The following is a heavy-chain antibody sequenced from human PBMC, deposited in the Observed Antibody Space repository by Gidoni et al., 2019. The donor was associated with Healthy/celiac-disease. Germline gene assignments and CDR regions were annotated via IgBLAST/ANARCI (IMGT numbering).Heavy chain of an antibody. CDR2: ISYDGSNK. CDR1: GFTFRSYA. J-gene: IGHJ4*02. D-gene: IGHD3-22*01. V-gene: IGHV3-30*01. Sequence: QVQLVESGGGVVQPGRSLRLSCAASGFTFRSYAMHWVRQAPGKGLEWVAVISYDGSNKYYADSVKGRFTISRDNSKNTLYLQMNSLRAEDTAVYYCARDGLAITMIVVVIPYYFDYWGQGTLVTVSS. CDR3: ARDGLAITMIVVVIPYYFDY.